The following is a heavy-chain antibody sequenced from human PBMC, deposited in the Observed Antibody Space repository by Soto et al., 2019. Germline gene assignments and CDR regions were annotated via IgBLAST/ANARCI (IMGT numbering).Heavy chain of an antibody. CDR3: ASGWGQQLDNYYYYYGMDV. CDR1: GGSISSGDYY. D-gene: IGHD6-13*01. Sequence: QVQLQESGPGLVKPSQTLSLTCTVSGGSISSGDYYWSWIRQPPGKGLEWIGYIYYSGSTYYNPSLKSRVTISVDTSKNQFSLKLSSVTAADTAVYYCASGWGQQLDNYYYYYGMDVWGQGTTVTVSS. J-gene: IGHJ6*02. V-gene: IGHV4-30-4*01. CDR2: IYYSGST.